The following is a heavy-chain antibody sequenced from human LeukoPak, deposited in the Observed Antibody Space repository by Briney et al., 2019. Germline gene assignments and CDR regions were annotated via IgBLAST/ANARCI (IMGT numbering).Heavy chain of an antibody. CDR2: TYYSGST. J-gene: IGHJ4*02. Sequence: SETLSLTRTVPVGSISSSSYYWGWIRQPPGKGLEWIGSTYYSGSTYYNPSLKSRVTISVDTSKNQFSLKLSSVTAADTAVYYCARRKQQLAFDYWGQGTLVTVSS. CDR1: VGSISSSSYY. V-gene: IGHV4-39*01. D-gene: IGHD6-13*01. CDR3: ARRKQQLAFDY.